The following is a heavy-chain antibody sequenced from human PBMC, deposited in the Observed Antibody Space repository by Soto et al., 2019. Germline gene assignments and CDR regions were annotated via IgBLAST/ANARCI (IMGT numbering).Heavy chain of an antibody. V-gene: IGHV4-4*07. CDR1: GGSISSYY. D-gene: IGHD5-12*01. J-gene: IGHJ6*02. CDR3: ARERGYSGYEYYYGMDV. CDR2: IYTSGST. Sequence: LSLTCTVSGGSISSYYWSWIRQPAGKGLEWIGRIYTSGSTNYNPSPKSRVTMSVDTSKNQSSLKLSSVTAADTAVYYCARERGYSGYEYYYGMDVWGQGTTVTVSS.